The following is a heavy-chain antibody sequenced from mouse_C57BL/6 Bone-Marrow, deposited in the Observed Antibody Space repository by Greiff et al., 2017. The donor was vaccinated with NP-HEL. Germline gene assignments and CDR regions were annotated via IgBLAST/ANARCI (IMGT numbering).Heavy chain of an antibody. J-gene: IGHJ4*01. Sequence: QVQLQQSGPELVKPGASVKISCKASGYSFTSYYIHWVQQRPGQGLEWIGWIYPGSGNTKYNEKFKGKATLTADTSSSTAYMQLSSLTSEDSAVYYWARRANWGDYYAMDYWGQGTSVTVSS. CDR3: ARRANWGDYYAMDY. CDR2: IYPGSGNT. CDR1: GYSFTSYY. D-gene: IGHD4-1*01. V-gene: IGHV1-66*01.